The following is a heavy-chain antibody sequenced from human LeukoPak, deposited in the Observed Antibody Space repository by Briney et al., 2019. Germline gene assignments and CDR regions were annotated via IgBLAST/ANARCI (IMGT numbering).Heavy chain of an antibody. J-gene: IGHJ5*02. CDR3: ARHKDGGGIVVVSAAMRGTNWFDP. CDR1: GGSISSSSYY. D-gene: IGHD2-2*01. CDR2: IYYSGST. V-gene: IGHV4-39*01. Sequence: SETLSLTCTVSGGSISSSSYYGGWIRQPPGKGLEWIGSIYYSGSTYYNPSLKSRVTTSVDTSKNQFSLKLSSVTAADTAAYYCARHKDGGGIVVVSAAMRGTNWFDPWGQGTLVTVSS.